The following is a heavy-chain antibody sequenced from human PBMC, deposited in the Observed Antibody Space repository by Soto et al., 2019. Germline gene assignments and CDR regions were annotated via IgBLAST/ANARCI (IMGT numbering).Heavy chain of an antibody. D-gene: IGHD1-26*01. V-gene: IGHV4-34*12. CDR1: GGSFSAYC. J-gene: IGHJ6*02. Sequence: SETLSLTCSVYGGSFSAYCWSWGRQPQGKGLEWIGEIIHSESTKYNPSLKSRVTISVDTSKNPFSLKLSSVTAADTAVYYCARQRPTDGRWEFANYYGMDVWGQGTPVTVSS. CDR2: IIHSEST. CDR3: ARQRPTDGRWEFANYYGMDV.